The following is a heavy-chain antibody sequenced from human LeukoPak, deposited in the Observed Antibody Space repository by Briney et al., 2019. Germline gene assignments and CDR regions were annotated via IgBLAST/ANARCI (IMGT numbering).Heavy chain of an antibody. CDR2: NGSSGGDT. CDR3: ARDWARCGAGCYSRADAFDI. D-gene: IGHD2-21*02. CDR1: GFTFRNYA. V-gene: IGHV3-23*01. Sequence: QPGGSLRLSCAASGFTFRNYAMTWVRQAPGKGLEWVSANGSSGGDTFYANSVKGRFTISRDNSKNTLYLQMNSLEVEDTAIYYCARDWARCGAGCYSRADAFDIWGQGTMVTVSS. J-gene: IGHJ3*02.